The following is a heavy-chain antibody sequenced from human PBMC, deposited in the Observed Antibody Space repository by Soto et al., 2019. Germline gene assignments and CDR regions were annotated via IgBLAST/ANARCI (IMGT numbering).Heavy chain of an antibody. CDR2: IYSGGST. J-gene: IGHJ1*01. D-gene: IGHD3-22*01. Sequence: PGGSLRLSCAASGFTVSSNYMSWVRQAPGKGLEWVSVIYSGGSTYYADSVKGRFTISRDNSKNTLYLQMNSLRAEDTAVYYCARDTTYYYDSSGYYRAEYFQHWGQGT. CDR1: GFTVSSNY. V-gene: IGHV3-53*01. CDR3: ARDTTYYYDSSGYYRAEYFQH.